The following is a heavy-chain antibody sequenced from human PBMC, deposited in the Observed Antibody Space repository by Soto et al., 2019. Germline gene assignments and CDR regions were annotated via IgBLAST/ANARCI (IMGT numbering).Heavy chain of an antibody. CDR2: NRPLFNIS. J-gene: IGHJ2*01. D-gene: IGHD5-18*01. V-gene: IGHV1-69*01. Sequence: QVQLVQSVSAVKKPGSSVKVSCKASGGALSSYAISWVRQAPGQGLEWMGGNRPLFNISNNAQKFQGRVTITADEPTSTAYMDRSNLTSEDTAVYYCARTRLSYGSWYFDLWGRGTLITVSS. CDR1: GGALSSYA. CDR3: ARTRLSYGSWYFDL.